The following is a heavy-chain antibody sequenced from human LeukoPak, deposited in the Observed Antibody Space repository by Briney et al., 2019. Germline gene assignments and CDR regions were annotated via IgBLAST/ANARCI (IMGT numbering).Heavy chain of an antibody. V-gene: IGHV3-33*01. CDR1: GFTFSSYG. J-gene: IGHJ4*02. Sequence: GGSLRLSCAASGFTFSSYGMHWVRQAPGKGLEWVAVIWYDGSNKYYADSVKGRFTISRDNSKNTLYLQMNSLRAEDTAVYYCARAGSGSLGFDYWGQRTLVTVSS. D-gene: IGHD1-26*01. CDR3: ARAGSGSLGFDY. CDR2: IWYDGSNK.